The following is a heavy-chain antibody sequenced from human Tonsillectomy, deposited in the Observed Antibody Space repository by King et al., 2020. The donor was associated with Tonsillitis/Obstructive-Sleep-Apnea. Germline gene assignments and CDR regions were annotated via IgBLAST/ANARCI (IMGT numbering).Heavy chain of an antibody. J-gene: IGHJ4*01. CDR3: ARSPDYGSGIGRFDY. V-gene: IGHV3-64*01. Sequence: VQLVESGGGLVQPGGSLRLACVASEFDFSTYAMHWVRQAPGKGPEYVSGIGINGDRKYYANSVKGRFNISRDNSKNTLYLQMDSLRGVDMAVYYCARSPDYGSGIGRFDYWGHGTLVTVSS. CDR1: EFDFSTYA. CDR2: IGINGDRK. D-gene: IGHD3-10*01.